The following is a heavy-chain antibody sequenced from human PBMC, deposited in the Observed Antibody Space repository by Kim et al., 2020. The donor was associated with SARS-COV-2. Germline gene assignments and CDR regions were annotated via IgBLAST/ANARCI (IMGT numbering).Heavy chain of an antibody. Sequence: SETLSLTCTVSGGSISSGGYYWSWIRQHPGKGLEWIGYIYYSGSTYYNPSVKSRVTISVDTSKNQFSLKLSSVTAADTAVYYCARDHGPVSGMDVWGQGTTVTVSS. J-gene: IGHJ6*02. CDR2: IYYSGST. CDR1: GGSISSGGYY. CDR3: ARDHGPVSGMDV. V-gene: IGHV4-31*03.